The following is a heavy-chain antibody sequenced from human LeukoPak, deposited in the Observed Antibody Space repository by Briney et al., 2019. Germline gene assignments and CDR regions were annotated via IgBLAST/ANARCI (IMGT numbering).Heavy chain of an antibody. J-gene: IGHJ4*02. D-gene: IGHD1-26*01. CDR2: ISGSGGST. CDR1: GFTFSSHA. V-gene: IGHV3-23*01. Sequence: PGGSLRLSCAASGFTFSSHAMSWVRQAPGKGLEWVSAISGSGGSTYYADSVKGRFTISRDNSKNTLYLQMNSLRAEDTAVYYCAKGLGLWELTFDYWGQGTLVTVSS. CDR3: AKGLGLWELTFDY.